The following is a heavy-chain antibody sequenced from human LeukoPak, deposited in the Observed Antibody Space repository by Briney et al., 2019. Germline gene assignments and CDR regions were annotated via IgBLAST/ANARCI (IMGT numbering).Heavy chain of an antibody. V-gene: IGHV3-23*01. CDR2: ISGSGGST. Sequence: PGGSLRLSCAVSGYTLSIYAIIWPRQAPGKGLEGVPAISGSGGSTYYADCVKGRFTIYRDNSKNMLYLKMNSLRAEDTAVYYCAKDLPPGIAVAGYYFDYWGQGTLVTVSS. CDR3: AKDLPPGIAVAGYYFDY. J-gene: IGHJ4*02. D-gene: IGHD6-19*01. CDR1: GYTLSIYA.